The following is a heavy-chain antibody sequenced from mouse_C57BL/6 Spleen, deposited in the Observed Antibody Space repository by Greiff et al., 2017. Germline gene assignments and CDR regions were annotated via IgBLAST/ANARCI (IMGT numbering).Heavy chain of an antibody. CDR3: ARGDSYYAMDY. D-gene: IGHD3-3*01. J-gene: IGHJ4*01. Sequence: QVQLQQSGAELARPGASVKMSCKASGYTFTSYTMHWVKQRPGPGLEWIGYINPSSGYTKYNQKFKDKATLTADKSSSTAYMQLRSLTSEDSAVYYCARGDSYYAMDYWGQGTSVTVSS. V-gene: IGHV1-4*01. CDR1: GYTFTSYT. CDR2: INPSSGYT.